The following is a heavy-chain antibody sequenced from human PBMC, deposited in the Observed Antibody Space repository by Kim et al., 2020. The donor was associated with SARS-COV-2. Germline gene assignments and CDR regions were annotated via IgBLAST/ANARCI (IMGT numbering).Heavy chain of an antibody. V-gene: IGHV4-61*07. Sequence: LYSRVTISVDTSKNQFSLKLSSVTAADTAVYYWARRNWFGELLGDNWFDPWGQGTLVTVSS. CDR3: ARRNWFGELLGDNWFDP. D-gene: IGHD3-10*01. J-gene: IGHJ5*02.